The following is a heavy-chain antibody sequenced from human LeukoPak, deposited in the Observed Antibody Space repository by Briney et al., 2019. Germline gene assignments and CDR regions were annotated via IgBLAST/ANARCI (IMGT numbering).Heavy chain of an antibody. J-gene: IGHJ3*02. V-gene: IGHV3-30*02. Sequence: GGSLRLSCAASGFTFSSYGMHWVRQAPGKGLEWVAFIRYDGSNKYYADSVKGRFTISRDNSKNTLYLQMNSLRAEDTAVYYCAKREGSGWYGAFDIWGQGTMVTVSS. D-gene: IGHD6-19*01. CDR1: GFTFSSYG. CDR3: AKREGSGWYGAFDI. CDR2: IRYDGSNK.